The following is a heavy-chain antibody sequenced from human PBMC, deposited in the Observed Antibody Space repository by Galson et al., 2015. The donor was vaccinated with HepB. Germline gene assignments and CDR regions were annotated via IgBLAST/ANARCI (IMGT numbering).Heavy chain of an antibody. CDR1: GFTFSSYG. CDR3: VKDVYYDYVWGSYRPFDY. CDR2: ISSNGGST. J-gene: IGHJ4*02. V-gene: IGHV3-64D*06. Sequence: SLRLSCAASGFTFSSYGMHRVRQAPGKGLEYVSAISSNGGSTYYADSVKDRFTISRDNSKNTLYLQMSSLRAEDTAVYYCVKDVYYDYVWGSYRPFDYWGQGTLVTVSS. D-gene: IGHD3-16*02.